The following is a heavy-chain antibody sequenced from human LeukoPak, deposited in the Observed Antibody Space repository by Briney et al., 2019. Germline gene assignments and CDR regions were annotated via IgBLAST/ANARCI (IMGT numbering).Heavy chain of an antibody. CDR2: ISGSGGST. D-gene: IGHD3-22*01. J-gene: IGHJ4*02. CDR3: AKYGDYYDSSGYPPGAFDI. V-gene: IGHV3-23*01. CDR1: GFTFSSYA. Sequence: PGGSLRLSCAASGFTFSSYAMSWVRQAPGKGLEWVSAISGSGGSTYYADSVKGRFTISRDNSKNTLYLQMNSLRAEDTAVYYCAKYGDYYDSSGYPPGAFDIWGQGTLVTVSS.